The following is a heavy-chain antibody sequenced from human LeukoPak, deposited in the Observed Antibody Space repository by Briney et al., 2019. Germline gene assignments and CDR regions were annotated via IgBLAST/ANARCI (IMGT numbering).Heavy chain of an antibody. CDR3: ARAGRQPPYYFYYGMDV. V-gene: IGHV3-11*01. CDR2: ITLSGTSM. CDR1: GFPFSDYY. Sequence: GGSLRLSCAASGFPFSDYYMTWIRQAPGKGLEWISYITLSGTSMYYADSVKGRFTISRDDANNSFYLQMSSLNSEDTAVYYCARAGRQPPYYFYYGMDVWGQGTTVTVSS. J-gene: IGHJ6*02. D-gene: IGHD3-10*01.